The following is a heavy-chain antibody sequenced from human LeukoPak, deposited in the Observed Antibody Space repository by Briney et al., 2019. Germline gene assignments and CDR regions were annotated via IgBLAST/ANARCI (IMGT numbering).Heavy chain of an antibody. V-gene: IGHV3-48*01. D-gene: IGHD3-22*01. Sequence: GGSLRLSCAASGFTFSSYSMNWVRQAPGKGLEWVSYISSSSSTIYYADSVKGRFTISRDNAKNSLYLQMNSLRAEDTAVYYCARDTDSSGYYWVYYYYYGMDVWGQGTTVTVSS. J-gene: IGHJ6*02. CDR3: ARDTDSSGYYWVYYYYYGMDV. CDR1: GFTFSSYS. CDR2: ISSSSSTI.